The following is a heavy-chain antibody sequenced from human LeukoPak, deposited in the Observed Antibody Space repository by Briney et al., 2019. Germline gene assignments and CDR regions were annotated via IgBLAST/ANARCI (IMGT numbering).Heavy chain of an antibody. CDR2: LYYSGST. V-gene: IGHV4-39*01. CDR1: GGSISSSNYH. D-gene: IGHD2-15*01. J-gene: IGHJ4*02. CDR3: ARLSRADCSGGSCYLNYFDY. Sequence: SETLSLTCTVSGGSISSSNYHWGWIRQPPGKGLEWIGSLYYSGSTYYNPSLKSRVTISVDTSKNQFSLGLSSVTAADTAVYYCARLSRADCSGGSCYLNYFDYWGPGTLVTVSS.